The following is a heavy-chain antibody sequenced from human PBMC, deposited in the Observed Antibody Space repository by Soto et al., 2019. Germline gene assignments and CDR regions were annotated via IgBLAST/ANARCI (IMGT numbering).Heavy chain of an antibody. J-gene: IGHJ4*02. CDR2: IKQDGSEK. D-gene: IGHD3-22*01. CDR3: ASHSNGYKY. V-gene: IGHV3-7*01. Sequence: APEKGLEWVANIKQDGSEKYYVDSVRGRFTISRDNAKNSLYLQMNSLRAEDTAVYYCASHSNGYKYWGQGTLVTVSS.